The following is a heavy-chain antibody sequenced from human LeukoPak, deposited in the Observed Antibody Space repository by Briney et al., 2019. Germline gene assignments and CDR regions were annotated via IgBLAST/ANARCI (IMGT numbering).Heavy chain of an antibody. Sequence: SAKVSCKASGGTFSSYAISWVRQAPGQGLEWMGRIIPILGIANYAQKFQGRVTITADKSTSTAYMELSSPRSEDTAVYYCARNWGRGYSGYGLDYWGQGTLVTVSS. CDR3: ARNWGRGYSGYGLDY. D-gene: IGHD5-12*01. CDR2: IIPILGIA. J-gene: IGHJ4*02. V-gene: IGHV1-69*04. CDR1: GGTFSSYA.